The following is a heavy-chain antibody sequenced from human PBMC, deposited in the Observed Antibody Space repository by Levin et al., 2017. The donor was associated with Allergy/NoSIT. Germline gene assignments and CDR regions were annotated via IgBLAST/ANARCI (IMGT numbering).Heavy chain of an antibody. CDR2: ISSSSSTI. J-gene: IGHJ5*02. CDR1: GFTFSNHH. CDR3: ARGDAYCGGDCYSRGWFDP. D-gene: IGHD2-21*02. Sequence: ASVKVSCAASGFTFSNHHMNWVRQAPGKGLEWVSYISSSSSTIFYSDSVKGRFTISRDNAKNSLSLQMNNLRAEDMAVYYCARGDAYCGGDCYSRGWFDPWGQGTLVTVSS. V-gene: IGHV3-48*01.